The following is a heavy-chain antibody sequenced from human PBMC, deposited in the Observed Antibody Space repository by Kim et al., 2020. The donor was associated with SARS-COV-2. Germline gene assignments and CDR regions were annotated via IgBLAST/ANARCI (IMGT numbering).Heavy chain of an antibody. V-gene: IGHV3-74*03. Sequence: GGSLRLSCAASDFTFGDYVMHWVRQAPGKGPVWVSHINHDGSVTSYADSVKGRFTISRDNAENTLYLQMNRLRVEDTGVYYCARDVNWVLFAYWGRGTLV. CDR1: DFTFGDYV. J-gene: IGHJ4*02. CDR3: ARDVNWVLFAY. D-gene: IGHD1-1*01. CDR2: INHDGSVT.